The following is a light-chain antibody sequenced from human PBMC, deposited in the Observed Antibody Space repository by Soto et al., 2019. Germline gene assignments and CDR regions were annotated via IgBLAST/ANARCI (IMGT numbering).Light chain of an antibody. Sequence: QSALTQPASVSGSPGQSITISCTGTSSDVGGYNYVSWYQHHPGKAPKLLIYDVNNRPSGVSDRFSGSKSGNTASLTISGLQTEDEADYYCSSYSSSTTVLFGGGTKLTVL. CDR1: SSDVGGYNY. V-gene: IGLV2-14*01. CDR2: DVN. J-gene: IGLJ2*01. CDR3: SSYSSSTTVL.